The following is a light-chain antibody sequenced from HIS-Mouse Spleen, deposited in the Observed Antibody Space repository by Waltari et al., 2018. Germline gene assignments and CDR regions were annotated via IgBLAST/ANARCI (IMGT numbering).Light chain of an antibody. V-gene: IGLV2-14*03. Sequence: QSALTQPASVSGSPGQSITISCTGTSSDVGGYNYVSWYQQHPGKAPKLMIYDVSNRPAGVSNRLSGSKSGNTASLTISGLQAEDEADYYCSLYTSSSTLVFGGGTKLTVL. CDR1: SSDVGGYNY. J-gene: IGLJ3*02. CDR2: DVS. CDR3: SLYTSSSTLV.